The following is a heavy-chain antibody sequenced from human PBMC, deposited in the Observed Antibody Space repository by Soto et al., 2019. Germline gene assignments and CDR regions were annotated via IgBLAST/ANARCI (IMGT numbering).Heavy chain of an antibody. CDR2: IYYSGST. V-gene: IGHV4-31*03. Sequence: SETLSLTCTVSGGSISSGGYYWSWIRQHPGKGLEWIGYIYYSGSTYYNPSLKSRVTISVDTSKNQFSLKLSSVTAADTAVYYCARGVWGSYRRIDYWGQGTLVTVSS. CDR1: GGSISSGGYY. J-gene: IGHJ4*02. CDR3: ARGVWGSYRRIDY. D-gene: IGHD3-16*02.